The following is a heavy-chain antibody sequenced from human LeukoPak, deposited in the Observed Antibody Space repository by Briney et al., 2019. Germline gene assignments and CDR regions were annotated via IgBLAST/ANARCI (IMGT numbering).Heavy chain of an antibody. V-gene: IGHV1-2*02. CDR2: INPNSGGT. Sequence: ASVKVSCKASGYTFTGYYMHWVRQAPGQGLEWMGWINPNSGGTNYAQKLQGRVTMTTDTSTSTAYMELRSLRSDDTAVYYCARVTSWFGELIDYWGQGTLVTVSS. J-gene: IGHJ4*02. D-gene: IGHD3-10*01. CDR1: GYTFTGYY. CDR3: ARVTSWFGELIDY.